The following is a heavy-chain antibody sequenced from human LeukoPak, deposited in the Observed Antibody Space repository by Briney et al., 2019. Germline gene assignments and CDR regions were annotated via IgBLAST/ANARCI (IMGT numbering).Heavy chain of an antibody. J-gene: IGHJ3*02. V-gene: IGHV4-59*01. D-gene: IGHD3-22*01. CDR2: IYYSGST. Sequence: PSETLSLTCTVSGGSISSYYWSWIRQPPGKGLEWIGYIYYSGSTNYSPSHKSRVTISVDTSKNQFSLKLSSVTAADTAVYYCARDVDSGYYFATGGAFDIWGQGTMVTVSS. CDR1: GGSISSYY. CDR3: ARDVDSGYYFATGGAFDI.